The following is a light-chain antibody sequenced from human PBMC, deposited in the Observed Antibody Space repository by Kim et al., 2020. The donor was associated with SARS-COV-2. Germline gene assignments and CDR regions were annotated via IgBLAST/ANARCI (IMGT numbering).Light chain of an antibody. CDR2: GKN. V-gene: IGLV3-19*01. Sequence: SSELTQDPAVSVALGQTVRITCQGDSLRSYYATWYQQKPGQAPILVIYGKNNRPSGMPDRFSGSSSGNTASLTITGNQAGDEADYYCNSRDSNDNVVFGGGTQLTVL. CDR3: NSRDSNDNVV. CDR1: SLRSYY. J-gene: IGLJ2*01.